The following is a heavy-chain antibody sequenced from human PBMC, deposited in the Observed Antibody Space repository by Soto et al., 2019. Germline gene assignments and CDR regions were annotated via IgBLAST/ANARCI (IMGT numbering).Heavy chain of an antibody. J-gene: IGHJ6*02. CDR1: GFTFSSYS. Sequence: GGSLRLSCAASGFTFSSYSMNWVRQAPGKGLEWVSSISSSSSYIYYADSVKGRFTISRDNAKNSLYLQMNSLRAEDTAVYYCARDGLGDCSSTSCSYYYYYGVDVWGQGTTVTVSS. CDR2: ISSSSSYI. D-gene: IGHD2-2*01. V-gene: IGHV3-21*01. CDR3: ARDGLGDCSSTSCSYYYYYGVDV.